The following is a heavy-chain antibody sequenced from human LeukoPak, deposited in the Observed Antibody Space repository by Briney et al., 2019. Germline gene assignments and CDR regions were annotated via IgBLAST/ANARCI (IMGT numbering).Heavy chain of an antibody. Sequence: GGSLRLSCAASGFTFSSYAMHWVRQAPGKGLEWVAVISYDGSNKYYADSVKGRFTISRDNSKNTLYLQMNSLRAEDTAVYYCARDRGGRYFDRPLDYWGQGTLVTASS. D-gene: IGHD3-9*01. J-gene: IGHJ4*02. CDR3: ARDRGGRYFDRPLDY. V-gene: IGHV3-30-3*01. CDR1: GFTFSSYA. CDR2: ISYDGSNK.